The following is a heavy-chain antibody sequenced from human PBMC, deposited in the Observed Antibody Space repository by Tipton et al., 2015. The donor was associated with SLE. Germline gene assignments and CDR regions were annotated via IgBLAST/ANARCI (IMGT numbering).Heavy chain of an antibody. CDR3: ASQNEEGYCSGGSCPGD. CDR1: GGSISSSSYY. D-gene: IGHD2-15*01. Sequence: TLSLTCTVSGGSISSSSYYWGWIRQPPGKGLEWIGSIYYSGSTYYNPSLKSRVTISVDTSKNQFSLKLSSVTAADTAVYYCASQNEEGYCSGGSCPGDWGQGTLVTVSS. CDR2: IYYSGST. J-gene: IGHJ4*02. V-gene: IGHV4-39*07.